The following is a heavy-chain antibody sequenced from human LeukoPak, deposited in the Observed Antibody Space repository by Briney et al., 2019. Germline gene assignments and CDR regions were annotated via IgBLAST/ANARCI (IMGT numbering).Heavy chain of an antibody. CDR2: ISSSGSTI. Sequence: GGSLRLSCAASGFTFSSYEMNWVRQAPGKGLEWVSYISSSGSTIYYADSVKGRFTISRDNAKNSLYLQMNSLRAEDTAVYYCAREQLERRGYYYYMDVWGKGTTVTISS. CDR3: AREQLERRGYYYYMDV. CDR1: GFTFSSYE. V-gene: IGHV3-48*03. J-gene: IGHJ6*03. D-gene: IGHD1-1*01.